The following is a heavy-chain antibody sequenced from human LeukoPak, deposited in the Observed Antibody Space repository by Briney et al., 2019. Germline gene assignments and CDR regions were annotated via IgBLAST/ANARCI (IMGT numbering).Heavy chain of an antibody. J-gene: IGHJ4*02. CDR3: ARPTSGYSSGLFDY. D-gene: IGHD6-19*01. Sequence: SVKVSCKASGGTFSSYAISWVRQAPGQGLEWMGGIIPIFGTANYAQKFQGRVTITADGSTSTAYMELSSLRSEDTAVYYCARPTSGYSSGLFDYWGQGTLVTVSS. CDR2: IIPIFGTA. CDR1: GGTFSSYA. V-gene: IGHV1-69*13.